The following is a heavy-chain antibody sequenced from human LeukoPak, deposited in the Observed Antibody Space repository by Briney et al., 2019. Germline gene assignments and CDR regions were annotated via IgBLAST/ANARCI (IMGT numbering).Heavy chain of an antibody. CDR1: GYSFTSYW. CDR3: ATSHYGSGSYYSI. J-gene: IGHJ4*02. D-gene: IGHD3-10*01. CDR2: IDPSDSYT. V-gene: IGHV5-10-1*01. Sequence: GASLRISCKGSGYSFTSYWISWVRQMPGKGLEWMGRIDPSDSYTNYSPSFQGHVTISADKSISTAYLQWSSLKASDTAMYYCATSHYGSGSYYSIWGQGTLVTVSS.